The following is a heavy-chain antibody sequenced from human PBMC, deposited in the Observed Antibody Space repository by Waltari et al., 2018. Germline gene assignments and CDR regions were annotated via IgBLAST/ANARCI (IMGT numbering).Heavy chain of an antibody. CDR3: VRGGHFDWSPLDH. D-gene: IGHD3-9*01. J-gene: IGHJ4*02. CDR2: INPEGTNT. V-gene: IGHV3-74*01. Sequence: EVQLVESGGGLVQPGGSLRLSCAASGFRFNNYWVHWVRQAPGKGLVWVSRINPEGTNTAYADSVKGRCTVSRDNAKNTLYLQMTSLRAEDTAVYYCVRGGHFDWSPLDHWGPGTLVTVSS. CDR1: GFRFNNYW.